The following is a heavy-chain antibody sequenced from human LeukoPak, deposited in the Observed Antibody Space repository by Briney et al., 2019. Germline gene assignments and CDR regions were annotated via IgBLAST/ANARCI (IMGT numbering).Heavy chain of an antibody. Sequence: GGSLRLSSADSGFTFSSYSMNWVRQAPGKGLEWVTSISSSSSYIYYADSVKGRFTISRDNAKNSLYLQMNSLRVEDTAVYYCAKVAKYYYGSETYYFFEHWGQGTPVTASS. D-gene: IGHD3-10*01. V-gene: IGHV3-21*01. CDR2: ISSSSSYI. CDR3: AKVAKYYYGSETYYFFEH. J-gene: IGHJ4*02. CDR1: GFTFSSYS.